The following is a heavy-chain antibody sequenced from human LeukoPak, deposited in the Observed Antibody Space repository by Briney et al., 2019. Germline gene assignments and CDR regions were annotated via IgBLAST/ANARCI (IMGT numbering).Heavy chain of an antibody. CDR3: ARQSNKGGFDP. J-gene: IGHJ5*02. CDR2: INPNSGGT. D-gene: IGHD2/OR15-2a*01. V-gene: IGHV1-2*02. Sequence: ASVKVSCKASGYSFTSHYMHWVRQAPGQGLEWMGWINPNSGGTNYAQKFQGRVTMTRDTSISTAYMEVTRLESDDTAVYYCARQSNKGGFDPWGQGTLVTVSS. CDR1: GYSFTSHY.